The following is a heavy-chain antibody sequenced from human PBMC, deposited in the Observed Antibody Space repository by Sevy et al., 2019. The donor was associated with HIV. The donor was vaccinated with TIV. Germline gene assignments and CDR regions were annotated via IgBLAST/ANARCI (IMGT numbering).Heavy chain of an antibody. D-gene: IGHD2-8*02. J-gene: IGHJ5*02. CDR2: IRYDGSNK. Sequence: GGSLRLSCAASRFSFNGYGMHWVRQAPGKGLEWVAFIRYDGSNKYYADSVKGRFTISRDDSKNTLYLQMNSLRAEDTALYYCARGTPAFCTGGVCFNWFDPWGQETLVTVSS. CDR3: ARGTPAFCTGGVCFNWFDP. CDR1: RFSFNGYG. V-gene: IGHV3-30*02.